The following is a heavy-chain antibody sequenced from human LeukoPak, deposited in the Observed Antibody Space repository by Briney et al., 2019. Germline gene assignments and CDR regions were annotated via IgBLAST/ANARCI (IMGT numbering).Heavy chain of an antibody. J-gene: IGHJ4*02. CDR1: GGSISSTSYY. Sequence: SETLSLTCTVSGGSISSTSYYWGWIRQPPGKGLEWIGSIYYSGGTYYNPSLKSRVTISVDTSKNHFSLKLSSVTAADTAVYYCARLIVTMGRGVTTFPDYWGQGTLVTVSS. CDR2: IYYSGGT. D-gene: IGHD3-10*01. CDR3: ARLIVTMGRGVTTFPDY. V-gene: IGHV4-39*02.